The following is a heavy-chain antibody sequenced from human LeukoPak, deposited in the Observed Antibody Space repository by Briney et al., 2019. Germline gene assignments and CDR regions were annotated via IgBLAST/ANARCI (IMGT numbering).Heavy chain of an antibody. V-gene: IGHV1-2*02. Sequence: ASVKVSCKASGYTFTGYYMHWVRQAPGQGLEWMGWINPNSGGTNYAQKFQGRVTMTRDTSISTAYMELSRLRSDDTAVYYCARDFYDSSGNLQGDYWGQGTLVTVSS. CDR1: GYTFTGYY. CDR2: INPNSGGT. J-gene: IGHJ4*02. D-gene: IGHD3-22*01. CDR3: ARDFYDSSGNLQGDY.